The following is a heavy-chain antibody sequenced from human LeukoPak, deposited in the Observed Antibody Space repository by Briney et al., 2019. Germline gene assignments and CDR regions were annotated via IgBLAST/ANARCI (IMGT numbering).Heavy chain of an antibody. CDR2: IYHSGST. J-gene: IGHJ5*02. CDR3: ARTILGYCSSTSCQDWFDP. CDR1: GGSISSGGYY. Sequence: SETLSLTCTVSGGSISSGGYYWSWIRQPPGKGLEWIGYIYHSGSTYYNPSLKSRVTISVDRSKNQFSLKLSSVTAADTAVYYCARTILGYCSSTSCQDWFDPWGQGTLVTVSS. D-gene: IGHD2-2*01. V-gene: IGHV4-30-2*01.